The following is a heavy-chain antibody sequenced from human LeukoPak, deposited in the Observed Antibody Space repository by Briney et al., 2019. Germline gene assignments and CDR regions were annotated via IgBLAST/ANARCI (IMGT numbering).Heavy chain of an antibody. Sequence: GGSLRLSCAASGFTFTIYWMSWVRQAPGKGLEWVANINLDGSEKYYVDSVRGRFTISRDNAKNSLYLQMNSLRAEDTAVYYCAELGITMIGGVWGKGTTVTISS. CDR2: INLDGSEK. D-gene: IGHD3-10*02. J-gene: IGHJ6*04. V-gene: IGHV3-7*01. CDR3: AELGITMIGGV. CDR1: GFTFTIYW.